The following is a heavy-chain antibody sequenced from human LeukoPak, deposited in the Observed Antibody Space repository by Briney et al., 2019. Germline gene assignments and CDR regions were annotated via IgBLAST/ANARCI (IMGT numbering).Heavy chain of an antibody. CDR1: GFTFSTYG. V-gene: IGHV3-23*01. D-gene: IGHD3-22*01. CDR3: AKGSKVMGFITKYHYMDV. CDR2: ISGSGGST. Sequence: GGSLRLSCAASGFTFSTYGMSWVRQAPGKGLEWVSAISGSGGSTYYADSVKGRFTISRDNSKNTLYLQMNSLRAEDTGVYYCAKGSKVMGFITKYHYMDVWGKGTTVTISS. J-gene: IGHJ6*03.